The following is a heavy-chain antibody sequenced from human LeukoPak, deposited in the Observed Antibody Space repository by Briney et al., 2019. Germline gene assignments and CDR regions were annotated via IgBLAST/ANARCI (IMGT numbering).Heavy chain of an antibody. Sequence: PSETLSLTCTVSGGSISSGSYYWSWIRQPAGKGLEWIGRIYTSGSTNYNPSLKGRVTISVDTSKNQFSLKLSSVTAADTAVYYCARDSGFWLITPYDIWGQGTMVTVSS. CDR2: IYTSGST. V-gene: IGHV4-61*02. CDR1: GGSISSGSYY. D-gene: IGHD3-16*01. CDR3: ARDSGFWLITPYDI. J-gene: IGHJ3*02.